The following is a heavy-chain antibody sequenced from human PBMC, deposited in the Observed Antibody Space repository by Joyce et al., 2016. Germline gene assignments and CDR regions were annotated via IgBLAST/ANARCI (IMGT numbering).Heavy chain of an antibody. J-gene: IGHJ3*02. CDR3: ARTRAGYSVDVFDI. D-gene: IGHD5/OR15-5a*01. CDR1: GYSFPRYW. CDR2: IYTVDSDT. V-gene: IGHV5-51*01. Sequence: EVQLVQSGAEVKKPGESLKISCKGSGYSFPRYWIGWVRQMPGKGLEWMATIYTVDSDTRYSPSLQGQVTISADKSISTAYLQWSSLKASDTAIYYCARTRAGYSVDVFDIWGQGTMVIVSS.